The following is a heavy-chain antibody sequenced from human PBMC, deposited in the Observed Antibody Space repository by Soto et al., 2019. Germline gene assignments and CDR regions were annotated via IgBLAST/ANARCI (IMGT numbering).Heavy chain of an antibody. CDR3: ARDHLILPAHDFFYGSDV. J-gene: IGHJ6*02. CDR1: GFVFSMYS. CDR2: IPQEGVDG. V-gene: IGHV3-7*03. Sequence: VGSLRLSCEVSGFVFSMYSMSWVRQTPGKGLEWVAKIPQEGVDGHYADSVKGRFTISRDNGKNSLYLQMNNLRAEDTAVYYCARDHLILPAHDFFYGSDVWGRGATVTVSS. D-gene: IGHD2-21*02.